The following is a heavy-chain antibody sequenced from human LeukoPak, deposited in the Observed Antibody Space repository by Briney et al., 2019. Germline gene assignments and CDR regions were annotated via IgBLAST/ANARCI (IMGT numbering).Heavy chain of an antibody. CDR3: ARHGSFHRANWFDP. V-gene: IGHV4-59*08. D-gene: IGHD1-14*01. J-gene: IGHJ5*02. CDR2: IYYSGST. CDR1: GGSISSYY. Sequence: SETLSLTCTVSGGSISSYYWSWIRQPPGKGLEWIGYIYYSGSTNYNPSLESRVTISVDTSKNQFSLKLSSVTAADTAVYYCARHGSFHRANWFDPWGQGTLVTVSS.